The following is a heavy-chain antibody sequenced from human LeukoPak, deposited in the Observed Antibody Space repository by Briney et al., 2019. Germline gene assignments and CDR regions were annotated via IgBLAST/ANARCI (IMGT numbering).Heavy chain of an antibody. D-gene: IGHD3-3*01. V-gene: IGHV3-30*02. Sequence: GGSLRLSCAASGSTFSSYGMHWVRQAPGKGLEWVACIYPDGNNKDYADSVKGRFIISRDNSKNILLLQMNSLRPEDTAVYYCAKDWSGDYNWSDPWGQGTLVIVSS. J-gene: IGHJ5*02. CDR2: IYPDGNNK. CDR3: AKDWSGDYNWSDP. CDR1: GSTFSSYG.